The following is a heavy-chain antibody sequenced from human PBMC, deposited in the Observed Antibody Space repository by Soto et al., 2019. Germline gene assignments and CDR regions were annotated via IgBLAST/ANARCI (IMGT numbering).Heavy chain of an antibody. CDR3: ARAPYYDLLTGMRWSYYFDS. CDR1: GGSVSSDGYY. J-gene: IGHJ4*02. Sequence: SETLSLTCTVSGGSVSSDGYYWSWIRQPPGKGLEWIGYINYSGSTKYNPSLNSRFTMSADTSKNQFFLRVNSVTAADTAVYYFARAPYYDLLTGMRWSYYFDSWGQGIQVTVSS. D-gene: IGHD3-9*01. CDR2: INYSGST. V-gene: IGHV4-61*08.